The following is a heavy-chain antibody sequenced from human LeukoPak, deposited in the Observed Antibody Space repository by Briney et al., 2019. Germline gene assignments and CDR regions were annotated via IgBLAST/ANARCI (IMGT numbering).Heavy chain of an antibody. Sequence: PSETLSLTCAVYGGSFSEYYWNWIRQPPGEGLEWMGEINHSGSTNYNPSLKSRVTTSVDTSKSQCSLKVTSVTAADTAVYYCARRSGAADGYNYDYYYYMDVWGRGTTVTVSS. V-gene: IGHV4-34*01. CDR3: ARRSGAADGYNYDYYYYMDV. CDR2: INHSGST. CDR1: GGSFSEYY. D-gene: IGHD5-24*01. J-gene: IGHJ6*03.